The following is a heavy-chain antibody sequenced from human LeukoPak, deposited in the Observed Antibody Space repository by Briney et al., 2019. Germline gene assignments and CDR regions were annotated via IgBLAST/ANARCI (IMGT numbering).Heavy chain of an antibody. CDR1: GGTFTSFG. CDR2: TTPVFGTA. V-gene: IGHV1-69*13. Sequence: SVKVSCKASGGTFTSFGINWVRQAPGQGLEWMGGTTPVFGTANYAQKFQDRITITANESTSTAYMELGSLRSEDTAVYFCATMKRSYSVFDYWGQGTLVTVSS. CDR3: ATMKRSYSVFDY. D-gene: IGHD3-10*01. J-gene: IGHJ4*02.